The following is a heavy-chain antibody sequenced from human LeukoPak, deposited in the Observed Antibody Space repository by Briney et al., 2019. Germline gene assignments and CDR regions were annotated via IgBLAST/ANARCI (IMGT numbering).Heavy chain of an antibody. V-gene: IGHV4-34*01. CDR2: INHSGST. J-gene: IGHJ4*02. CDR1: DGSFSGYY. CDR3: ARGDFWSGYYRIRQFDY. Sequence: SETLSLTCAVYDGSFSGYYWSWIRQPPGKGLEWIGEINHSGSTNYNPSLKSRVTISVDTSKNQFSLKLSSVTAADTAVYYCARGDFWSGYYRIRQFDYWGQGTLVTVSS. D-gene: IGHD3-3*01.